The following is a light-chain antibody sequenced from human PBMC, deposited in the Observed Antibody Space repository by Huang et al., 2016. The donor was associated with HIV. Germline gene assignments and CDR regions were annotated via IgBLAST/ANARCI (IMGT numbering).Light chain of an antibody. J-gene: IGKJ2*01. V-gene: IGKV3-15*01. CDR2: GAA. CDR1: QNIGSN. CDR3: YQYKHS. Sequence: VLTQSPATLSVSLGESATVSCRASQNIGSNLAWYQQRPGQAPRLLIQGAATRATSVPARFSGSGSGTEVALTISSLRSEDSAVYYCYQYKHSFGQGTKLEIK.